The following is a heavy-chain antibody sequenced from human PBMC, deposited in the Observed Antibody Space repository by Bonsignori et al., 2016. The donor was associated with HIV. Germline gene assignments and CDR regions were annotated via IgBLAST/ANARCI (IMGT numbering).Heavy chain of an antibody. Sequence: SETLSLTCAVYGGSFSGYFWTWLRQPPGKGLEWIGEISHSGRTKYNPSLKSRVTISVDTSKNQFSLKLSSVTTADTAVYYCARGGDPPLMTPVTPFDYWGLGNLVTVSS. CDR2: ISHSGRT. CDR3: ARGGDPPLMTPVTPFDY. V-gene: IGHV4-34*01. D-gene: IGHD4-17*01. CDR1: GGSFSGYF. J-gene: IGHJ4*02.